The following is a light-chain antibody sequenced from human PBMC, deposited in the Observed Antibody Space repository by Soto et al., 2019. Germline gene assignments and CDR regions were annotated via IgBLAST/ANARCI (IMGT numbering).Light chain of an antibody. J-gene: IGKJ1*01. CDR3: LQYYSNPLT. V-gene: IGKV1-8*01. Sequence: AIRMTQSPYSLSASTGDRVTITCRASQGISSHLAWYQQKPGKAPKLLIYAASTLQSGVPSRFSVSGSGTDFTITISCLQSEDFTTYYCLQYYSNPLTFGQGKTVDIQ. CDR2: AAS. CDR1: QGISSH.